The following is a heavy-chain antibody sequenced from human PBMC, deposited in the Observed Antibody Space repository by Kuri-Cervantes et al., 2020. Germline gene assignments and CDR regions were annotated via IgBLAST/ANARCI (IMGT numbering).Heavy chain of an antibody. CDR1: GYTFTSYG. J-gene: IGHJ4*02. Sequence: SVPVTRQASGYTFTSYGISWVRQAPGQGLEWMGWVNGKSGDTTFAQRFQGRVTMTRETSLSTAYMELTSLRPDDTAVYFCARVPATRTPLDYWGQGTPVTVSS. D-gene: IGHD2-2*01. V-gene: IGHV1-2*02. CDR3: ARVPATRTPLDY. CDR2: VNGKSGDT.